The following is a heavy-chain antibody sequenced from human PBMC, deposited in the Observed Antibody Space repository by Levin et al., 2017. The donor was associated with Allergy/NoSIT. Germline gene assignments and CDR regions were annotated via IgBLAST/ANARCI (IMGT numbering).Heavy chain of an antibody. V-gene: IGHV4-34*01. Sequence: PGGSLRLSCAVYGGSFSGYYWSWIRQPPGKGLEWIGEINHSGSTNYNPSLKSRVTISVDTSKNQFSLKLSSVTAADTAVYYCARREEIVVVITPFDYWGQGTLVTVSS. CDR3: ARREEIVVVITPFDY. J-gene: IGHJ4*02. CDR1: GGSFSGYY. D-gene: IGHD3-22*01. CDR2: INHSGST.